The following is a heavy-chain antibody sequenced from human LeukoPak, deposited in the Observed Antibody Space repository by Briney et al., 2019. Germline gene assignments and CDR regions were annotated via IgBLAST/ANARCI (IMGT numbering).Heavy chain of an antibody. D-gene: IGHD2-21*02. Sequence: ASVKVSCKASGYTFTSHYMHWVRQAPEQGLEWMGIINPSGGSTSYAQKFQGRVTMTRDMSTSTVYMELSSLRSEDTAVYYCARDPRSNGGVTELDYWGQGTLVTVSS. CDR1: GYTFTSHY. J-gene: IGHJ4*02. V-gene: IGHV1-46*01. CDR2: INPSGGST. CDR3: ARDPRSNGGVTELDY.